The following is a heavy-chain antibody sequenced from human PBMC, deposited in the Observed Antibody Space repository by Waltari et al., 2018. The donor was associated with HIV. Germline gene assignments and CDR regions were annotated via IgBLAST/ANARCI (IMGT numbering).Heavy chain of an antibody. CDR3: ARYYCSGGSCSDY. V-gene: IGHV4-61*02. J-gene: IGHJ4*02. Sequence: VQLQESGPGLVKPSQPLSLTCTVPGCSTSSGRSYWSWTRQPAGKGLEGIGRIYTSGSTNYNPSLKSRVTISGDTSKNQFSLKLSSVTAADTAVYYCARYYCSGGSCSDYWGQGTLVTVSS. CDR2: IYTSGST. CDR1: GCSTSSGRSY. D-gene: IGHD2-15*01.